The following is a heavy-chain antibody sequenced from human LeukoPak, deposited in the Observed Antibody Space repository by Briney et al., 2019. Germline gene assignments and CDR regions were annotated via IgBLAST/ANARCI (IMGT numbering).Heavy chain of an antibody. CDR2: ISSSGSTI. V-gene: IGHV3-48*03. J-gene: IGHJ6*03. Sequence: PGGSLRLSCAASGFTFSSYEMNWVRQAPGKGLEWVSYISSSGSTIYYADSVKGRFTISRDNAKNSLYLQMNSLRAEDTAVYYCARGRCSSTSCYADYYYYYMDVWGKGTTVTVSS. D-gene: IGHD2-2*01. CDR1: GFTFSSYE. CDR3: ARGRCSSTSCYADYYYYYMDV.